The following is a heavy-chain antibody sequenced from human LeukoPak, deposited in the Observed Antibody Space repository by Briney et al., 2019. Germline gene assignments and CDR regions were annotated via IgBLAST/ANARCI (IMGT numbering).Heavy chain of an antibody. V-gene: IGHV1-24*01. Sequence: ASVKVSCKVSGYTLTELSMHWVRQAPGKGLEWVGGFDPEDGETIYAQKFQGRVTMTEDTSTDTAYMELSSLRSEDTAVYYCATDRPSGSYPDFDYWGQGTLVTVSS. CDR3: ATDRPSGSYPDFDY. CDR2: FDPEDGET. CDR1: GYTLTELS. J-gene: IGHJ4*02. D-gene: IGHD1-26*01.